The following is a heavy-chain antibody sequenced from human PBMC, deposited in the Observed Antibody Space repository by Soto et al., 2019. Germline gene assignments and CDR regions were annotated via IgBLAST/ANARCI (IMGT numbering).Heavy chain of an antibody. CDR2: MHHSGST. Sequence: SETLSLTCSVSGDSISNNKWWSWVRQPPGKGLEWIGEMHHSGSTHYNASLKSRATLSVDKSRNQFSLQLTSVTAADTAVYYCARGLITGSQYSGGWYYFDSWGQGTQVTVSS. D-gene: IGHD1-26*01. V-gene: IGHV4-4*02. CDR3: ARGLITGSQYSGGWYYFDS. CDR1: GDSISNNKW. J-gene: IGHJ4*02.